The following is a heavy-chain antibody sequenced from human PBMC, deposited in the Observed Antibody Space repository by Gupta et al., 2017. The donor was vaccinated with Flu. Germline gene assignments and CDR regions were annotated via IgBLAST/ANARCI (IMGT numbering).Heavy chain of an antibody. D-gene: IGHD1-26*01. CDR1: GGTFSSYA. V-gene: IGHV1-69*06. Sequence: QVQLVQSGAEVKKPGSSVKVSCKASGGTFSSYAISGSRQAPGEGLEWMGGIIPIFGTANYAQKFQGRVTITADKSTSTAYMELSSLRSEDTAVYYCARVRFVGSYVQDDEGVYFDYWGQGTLVTVSS. CDR2: IIPIFGTA. J-gene: IGHJ4*02. CDR3: ARVRFVGSYVQDDEGVYFDY.